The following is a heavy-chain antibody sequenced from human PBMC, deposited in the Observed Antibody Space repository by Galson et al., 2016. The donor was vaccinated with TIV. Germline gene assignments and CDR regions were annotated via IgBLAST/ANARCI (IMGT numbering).Heavy chain of an antibody. Sequence: SVKVSCQASGYTFTGYFIHWVRQAPGQGLEWMGIINPSGGSTSYAQKFQGRVTMTRVTSTSTVYMELSSLRSEDTAVYYCARDGEVGSSDYDHWGQGTLVSVSS. CDR2: INPSGGST. CDR3: ARDGEVGSSDYDH. V-gene: IGHV1-46*01. CDR1: GYTFTGYF. D-gene: IGHD3-22*01. J-gene: IGHJ4*02.